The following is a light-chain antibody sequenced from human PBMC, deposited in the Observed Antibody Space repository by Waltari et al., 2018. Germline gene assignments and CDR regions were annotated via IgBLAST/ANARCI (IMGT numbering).Light chain of an antibody. J-gene: IGLJ2*01. V-gene: IGLV2-8*01. CDR3: SSYGGSNNVL. CDR1: RRDVGGIDY. CDR2: EVA. Sequence: QSALTQPPSASGSPGQSVTISCPGTRRDVGGIDYVSWYQLHPGKAPKLLVYEVAKRPSGVPDRFSGSKSANTASLTVSDLQPEDEADYYCSSYGGSNNVLFGGGTKLTVL.